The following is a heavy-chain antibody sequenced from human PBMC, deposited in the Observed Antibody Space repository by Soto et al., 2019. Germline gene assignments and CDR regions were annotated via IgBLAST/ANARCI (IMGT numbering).Heavy chain of an antibody. CDR3: TKDKFGGWDS. V-gene: IGHV3-74*01. J-gene: IGHJ4*02. CDR1: EITLNIYW. Sequence: EAQLVESGGGLVQPGGSLTLSCTASEITLNIYWMHWIRQAPGKGLVWVSRINPESTTLTYADSVTGRFTISRDSAKNPLYRQMNGLSAEDTEIYYFTKDKFGGWDSWGQGTMVT. CDR2: INPESTTL. D-gene: IGHD3-10*01.